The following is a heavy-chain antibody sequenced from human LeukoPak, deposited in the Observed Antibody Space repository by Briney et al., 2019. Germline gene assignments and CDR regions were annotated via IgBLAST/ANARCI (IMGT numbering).Heavy chain of an antibody. CDR1: DGSITNYY. V-gene: IGHV4-4*07. Sequence: PSETLSLTCTVSDGSITNYYWGWIRQPAGKGLEWVGRIYTSGSTDYNPSLKSRVTISVDTSKNQFSLKLSSVTAADTAVYYCARTRPNREYYYYYMDVWGKGTTVTVSS. D-gene: IGHD1-26*01. CDR2: IYTSGST. J-gene: IGHJ6*03. CDR3: ARTRPNREYYYYYMDV.